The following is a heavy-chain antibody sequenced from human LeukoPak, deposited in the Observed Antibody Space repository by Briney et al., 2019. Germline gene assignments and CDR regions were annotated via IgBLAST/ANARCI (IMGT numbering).Heavy chain of an antibody. J-gene: IGHJ4*02. Sequence: PGGSLRLSCAASGFTFDDYAMHWVRQAPGRGLEWVSVIYSGGSTYYADSVKGRFTISRDNSKNTLYLQMNSLRAEDTAVYYCARAKAGAGFDYWGQGTLVTVSS. CDR3: ARAKAGAGFDY. D-gene: IGHD1-26*01. CDR1: GFTFDDYA. CDR2: IYSGGST. V-gene: IGHV3-66*01.